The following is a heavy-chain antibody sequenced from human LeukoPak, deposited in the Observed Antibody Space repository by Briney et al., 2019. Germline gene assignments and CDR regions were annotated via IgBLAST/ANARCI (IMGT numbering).Heavy chain of an antibody. CDR2: IYYSGST. D-gene: IGHD2-15*01. V-gene: IGHV4-59*12. CDR1: GGSISSYY. J-gene: IGHJ3*02. CDR3: ARDPGYCSGGSCYSVVDI. Sequence: PSETLSLTCTVSGGSISSYYWSWIRQPPGKGLEWIGYIYYSGSTNYNPSLKSRVTISVDTSKNQFSLKLSSVTAADTAVYYCARDPGYCSGGSCYSVVDIWGQGTMVTVSS.